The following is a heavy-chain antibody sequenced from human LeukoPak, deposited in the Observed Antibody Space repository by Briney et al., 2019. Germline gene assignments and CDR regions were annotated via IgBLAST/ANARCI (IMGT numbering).Heavy chain of an antibody. CDR3: AKANSAYDYDYFDY. D-gene: IGHD5-12*01. J-gene: IGHJ4*02. CDR1: GFTFSNYA. CDR2: IRYDGSNK. Sequence: GGSLRLSCAASGFTFSNYAIHWVRQAPGKGLEWVAFIRYDGSNKYYVDSVKGRFTISRDNSKNTLYLQMNSLRAEDTAVYYCAKANSAYDYDYFDYWGQGTLVTVSS. V-gene: IGHV3-30*02.